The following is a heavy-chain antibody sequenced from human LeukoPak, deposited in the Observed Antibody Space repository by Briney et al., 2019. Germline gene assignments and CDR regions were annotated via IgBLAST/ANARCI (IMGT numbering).Heavy chain of an antibody. J-gene: IGHJ4*02. D-gene: IGHD3-10*01. CDR1: GFTFSDYY. CDR3: AREMVRGVFDY. Sequence: PGGSLRLSCAASGFTFSDYYMSWIRQAPGKGLEWVSYISNSGSTIYYADSVKGRFTISRDDAKNSLYLQMNSLRAEDTALYYCAREMVRGVFDYWGQGTLVTVSS. CDR2: ISNSGSTI. V-gene: IGHV3-11*01.